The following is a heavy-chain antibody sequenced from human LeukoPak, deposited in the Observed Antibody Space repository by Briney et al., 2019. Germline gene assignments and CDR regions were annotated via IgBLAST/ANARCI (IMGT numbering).Heavy chain of an antibody. J-gene: IGHJ4*02. CDR1: GYTFIAYG. D-gene: IGHD2-2*01. Sequence: ASVKVSCKASGYTFIAYGLSWVRQAPGQGLECMGWISAYSDHTDYAQKFQDRVTITTDTSTGTAYMELTSLTSDDTAVYYCARDRGPKYQLLYWGQGTLVTVSS. CDR2: ISAYSDHT. V-gene: IGHV1-18*01. CDR3: ARDRGPKYQLLY.